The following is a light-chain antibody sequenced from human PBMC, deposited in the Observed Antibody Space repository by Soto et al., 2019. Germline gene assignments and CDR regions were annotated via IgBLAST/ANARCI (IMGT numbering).Light chain of an antibody. CDR2: SNT. CDR3: AAWDDSLNGVV. V-gene: IGLV1-44*01. Sequence: QSVLTQPPSASGTPGQTIAISCSGGSSNIGSHTVNWYQQLPGTAPRLLIYSNTQQPSGVPDRFSGSKSGTSASLAITGLQSEDEGDYYCAAWDDSLNGVVFGGGTKVTVL. J-gene: IGLJ2*01. CDR1: SSNIGSHT.